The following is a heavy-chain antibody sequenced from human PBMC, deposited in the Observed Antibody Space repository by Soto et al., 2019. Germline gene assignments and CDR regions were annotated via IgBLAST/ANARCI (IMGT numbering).Heavy chain of an antibody. V-gene: IGHV4-59*04. J-gene: IGHJ4*02. Sequence: SETLSLTCTVSGGSISSYYWSWIRQPPGKGLEWIGYIYYSGSTYYNPSLKSRVTISVDTSKNQFSLKLSSVTAADTAVYYCARLFGEQPLDYWGQGTLVTVSS. D-gene: IGHD3-10*02. CDR1: GGSISSYY. CDR3: ARLFGEQPLDY. CDR2: IYYSGST.